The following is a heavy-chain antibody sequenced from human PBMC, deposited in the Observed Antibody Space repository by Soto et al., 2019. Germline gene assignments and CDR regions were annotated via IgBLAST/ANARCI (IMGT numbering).Heavy chain of an antibody. V-gene: IGHV3-23*01. D-gene: IGHD3-10*01. J-gene: IGHJ3*02. CDR3: ARDSGFPECGGMKHAFDI. CDR2: LTGSLNSA. Sequence: EVAVLQSVGGLGQPGGSLRLSCAAAGFTFRDYAMSWVRQAPGKGLEWVSTLTGSLNSAFYADSVKGRFTISRDTSDNILYLQMPILRAAATAVYYCARDSGFPECGGMKHAFDIWCQGTMVTVAS. CDR1: GFTFRDYA.